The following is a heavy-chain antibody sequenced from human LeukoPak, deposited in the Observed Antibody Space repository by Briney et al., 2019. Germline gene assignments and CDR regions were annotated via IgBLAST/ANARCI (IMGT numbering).Heavy chain of an antibody. CDR1: GFTFSDYW. V-gene: IGHV3-74*01. D-gene: IGHD5-18*01. J-gene: IGHJ4*02. CDR2: ISDDGSGT. CDR3: SRLRGYSYGYGDY. Sequence: PGGSLRLSCAVSGFTFSDYWMHWVRQVPGKGLVWVSRISDDGSGTIYADSVKGRFTISRDNAKNSLYLQMNSLRAEDTAVYYCSRLRGYSYGYGDYWGQGTLVTVSS.